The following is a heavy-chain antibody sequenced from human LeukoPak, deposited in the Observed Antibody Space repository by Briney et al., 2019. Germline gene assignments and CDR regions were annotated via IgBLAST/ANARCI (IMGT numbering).Heavy chain of an antibody. CDR2: ISGSGSTI. V-gene: IGHV3-48*03. CDR1: RFTFSSYE. J-gene: IGHJ4*02. D-gene: IGHD3-22*01. Sequence: PGGSLRLSCAASRFTFSSYEMNWVRQVPGKGLEWVSYISGSGSTIYYADSVKGRFTISRDNAKNSLYLQMNSLRAEDTAVYYCAGDYYDNSGRFDYWGQGTLVTVSS. CDR3: AGDYYDNSGRFDY.